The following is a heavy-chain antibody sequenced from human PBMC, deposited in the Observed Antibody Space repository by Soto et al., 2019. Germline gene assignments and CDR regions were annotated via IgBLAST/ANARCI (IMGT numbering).Heavy chain of an antibody. CDR3: AVSAARPHYYFYGMDV. Sequence: PGESLKISCKGSGYSFTNYWIGWVRQMPGKGLEWIGIIYPGDSDTRYSPSFQGQVTISVDKSIRTAYLQWSSLKASDTAMYFCAVSAARPHYYFYGMDVWGQGTTVTVSS. CDR2: IYPGDSDT. D-gene: IGHD6-6*01. V-gene: IGHV5-51*01. J-gene: IGHJ6*02. CDR1: GYSFTNYW.